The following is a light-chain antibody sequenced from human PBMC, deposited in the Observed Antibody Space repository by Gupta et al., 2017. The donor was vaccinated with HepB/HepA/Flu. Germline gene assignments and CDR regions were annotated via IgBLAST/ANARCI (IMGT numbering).Light chain of an antibody. CDR1: KSISIW. J-gene: IGKJ1*01. CDR3: QQYKTWT. CDR2: KAS. V-gene: IGKV1-5*03. Sequence: DIQMTQSPSTLSASVGDRVTITCRASKSISIWLDWYQQKPGKAPKLLIYKASTLEHGVRSRFSGSGSGTEFSLTITRLQSDDFDTYYYQQYKTWTFGQGTKVEIE.